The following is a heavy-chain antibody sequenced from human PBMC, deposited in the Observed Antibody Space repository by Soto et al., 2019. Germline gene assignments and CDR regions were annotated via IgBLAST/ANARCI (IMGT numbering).Heavy chain of an antibody. CDR1: GFTFSDHY. V-gene: IGHV3-72*01. J-gene: IGHJ6*03. Sequence: GGSLRLSCGASGFTFSDHYMDWVRQAPGKGLEWVGRSRSKANSYTTEYAASVKGRFTISRDDSKNSLYLQMNSLKTEDTAVYYCARFTSLWFGGHYFFYMDVWGKGTTVTVSS. D-gene: IGHD3-10*01. CDR3: ARFTSLWFGGHYFFYMDV. CDR2: SRSKANSYTT.